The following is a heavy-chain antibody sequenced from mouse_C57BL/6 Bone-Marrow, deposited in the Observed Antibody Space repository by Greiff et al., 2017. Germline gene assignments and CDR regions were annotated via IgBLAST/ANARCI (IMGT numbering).Heavy chain of an antibody. J-gene: IGHJ3*01. V-gene: IGHV1-50*01. D-gene: IGHD2-3*01. CDR1: GYTFTSYW. CDR2: IDPSDSYT. Sequence: QVQLQQPGAELVKPGASVKLSCKASGYTFTSYWMQWVKQRPGQGLEWIGEIDPSDSYTNYNQKFKGKAKLTVDTSSSTAYMQLSSLTAEDSAVYYCARGYLAWFAYWGQGTLVTVSA. CDR3: ARGYLAWFAY.